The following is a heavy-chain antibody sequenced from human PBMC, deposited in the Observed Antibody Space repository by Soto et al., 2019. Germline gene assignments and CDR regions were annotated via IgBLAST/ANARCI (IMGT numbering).Heavy chain of an antibody. Sequence: EVQLVESGGGLVQPGRSLRLSCAASGFTFGDYAMHWVRQGPGKGLEWVSGISWNSGSIGYADSVKGRFTISRDNDKSSLYLHMNSLRVEETPLDFCAKDRGVFGVAPHGAPYGMDVWRQETKVRVS. J-gene: IGHJ6*01. D-gene: IGHD3-3*01. V-gene: IGHV3-9*01. CDR3: AKDRGVFGVAPHGAPYGMDV. CDR1: GFTFGDYA. CDR2: ISWNSGSI.